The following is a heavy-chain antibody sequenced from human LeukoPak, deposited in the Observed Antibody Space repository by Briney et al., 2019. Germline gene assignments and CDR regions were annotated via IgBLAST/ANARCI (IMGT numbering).Heavy chain of an antibody. CDR1: GGSISSGGYY. D-gene: IGHD2-15*01. CDR3: AGWIRSTRILVPIRNYGMDV. J-gene: IGHJ6*02. Sequence: SETLSLTCTVSGGSISSGGYYWSWIRQHPGKGLEWIGYIYYSGSTYYNPSLKSRVTISVDTSKNQFSLKLSSVTAADTAVYYCAGWIRSTRILVPIRNYGMDVWGQGTTVTVSS. CDR2: IYYSGST. V-gene: IGHV4-31*03.